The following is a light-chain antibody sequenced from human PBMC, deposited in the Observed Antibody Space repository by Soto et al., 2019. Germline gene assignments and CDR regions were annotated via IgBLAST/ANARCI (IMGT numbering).Light chain of an antibody. CDR1: QSVGSS. J-gene: IGKJ5*01. CDR3: QQYNNWPPIT. V-gene: IGKV3-15*01. Sequence: LTQSPDTLSLAPGERGTLCCRAIQSVGSSSLGWYQQTPGQAPRLLIYGASTRVTGIPARFSGSGSGTEFTLTISSLQSEDFAIYYCQQYNNWPPITFGQGTRLEIK. CDR2: GAS.